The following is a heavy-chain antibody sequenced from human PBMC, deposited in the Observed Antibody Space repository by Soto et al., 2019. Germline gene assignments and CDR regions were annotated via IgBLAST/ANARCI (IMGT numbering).Heavy chain of an antibody. Sequence: GGALRLSCSSSGFPFSNYGMHWVRPAPSKGLPSVALIYYERSTQLYATSSKDRSTSTRDNDQNSLYLQMNSLRDEDTAVYYCARGDYYDNSGPFSDVFDVWGQGTMVTVSS. CDR2: IYYERSTQ. CDR1: GFPFSNYG. D-gene: IGHD3-22*01. V-gene: IGHV3-33*08. J-gene: IGHJ3*01. CDR3: ARGDYYDNSGPFSDVFDV.